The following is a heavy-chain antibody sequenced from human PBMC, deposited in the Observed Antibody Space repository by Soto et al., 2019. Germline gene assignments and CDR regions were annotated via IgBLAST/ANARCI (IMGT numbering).Heavy chain of an antibody. V-gene: IGHV3-30*03. D-gene: IGHD6-6*01. CDR2: ISYDGSNK. J-gene: IGHJ4*02. CDR1: GFTFSSYG. Sequence: GGSLRLSCAASGFTFSSYGMHWVRQAPGKGLEWVAVISYDGSNKYYADSVKGRFTISRDNSKNALYLQMNSLRAEDTGVYYCARDGTSMSIAAGYWGQGTQVTVSS. CDR3: ARDGTSMSIAAGY.